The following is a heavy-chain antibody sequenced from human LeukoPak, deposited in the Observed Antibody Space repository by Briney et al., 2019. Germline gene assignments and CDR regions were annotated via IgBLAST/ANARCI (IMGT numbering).Heavy chain of an antibody. CDR3: ASGVNYFDY. D-gene: IGHD3-3*01. V-gene: IGHV3-21*01. J-gene: IGHJ4*02. CDR2: ISSRSSYI. CDR1: GCTFSSYN. Sequence: GGSRRLCCAASGCTFSSYNRKWVRQAPGKGLEWVSSISSRSSYIFYADSVKGRFTISRDNAKKSLYLQMNSLRAEDTAVYYCASGVNYFDYWGQGTLVTVSS.